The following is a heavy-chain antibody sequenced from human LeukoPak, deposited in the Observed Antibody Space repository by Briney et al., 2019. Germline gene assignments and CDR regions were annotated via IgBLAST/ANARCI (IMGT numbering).Heavy chain of an antibody. V-gene: IGHV3-30*03. D-gene: IGHD3-10*01. Sequence: GGSLRLSCAASGFTFSSYGMHWVRQAPGKGLEWVAVISYDGSNKYYADSVKGRFTISRDNSKNVLYLQMNSLRAEDTAVYYCVARGVIITLGDYWGQGTLVTVSS. CDR3: VARGVIITLGDY. CDR1: GFTFSSYG. CDR2: ISYDGSNK. J-gene: IGHJ4*02.